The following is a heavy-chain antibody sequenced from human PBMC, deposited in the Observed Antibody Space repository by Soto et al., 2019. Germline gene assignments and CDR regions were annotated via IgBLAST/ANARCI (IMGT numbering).Heavy chain of an antibody. CDR1: GGPFSSQA. Sequence: QVQVEQSGAEVKKPGSSLKVSCKTSGGPFSSQAFNWVRQARGHGLEWMGGIIPLLGSTTYAQKFQDRVTFAADESTSTVYTALRSRRSEDTATYFCARSDSPYFHYVIDVWGRGTKVTVSS. J-gene: IGHJ6*04. CDR2: IIPLLGST. D-gene: IGHD3-22*01. V-gene: IGHV1-69*01. CDR3: ARSDSPYFHYVIDV.